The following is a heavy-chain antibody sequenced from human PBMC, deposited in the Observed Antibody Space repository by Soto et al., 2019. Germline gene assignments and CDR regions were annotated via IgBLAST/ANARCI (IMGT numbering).Heavy chain of an antibody. CDR3: ARGGIGSFHNYFDY. D-gene: IGHD6-13*01. Sequence: GASVKVSCKASGYTFTGYYIHWMRQAPGQGLEGMGWMHPNSGGTTYAQKFQGRVTMTRDPSISTADMQLNSLTSDDTAVYYCARGGIGSFHNYFDYWGQGTLVTVSS. CDR2: MHPNSGGT. CDR1: GYTFTGYY. J-gene: IGHJ4*02. V-gene: IGHV1-2*02.